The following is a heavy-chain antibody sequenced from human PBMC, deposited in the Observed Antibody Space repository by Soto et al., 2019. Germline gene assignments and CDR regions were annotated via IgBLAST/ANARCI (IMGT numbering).Heavy chain of an antibody. V-gene: IGHV3-23*01. CDR1: GFTFSSYA. Sequence: EVQLLESGGGLVQPGGSLRLSCAASGFTFSSYAMSWVRQAPGKGLEWVSAISGSGGSTYYADSVKGRFTISRDNSKNTLYLQMNSLGAEDTAVYYCAKDRSSGWYQGGNYYYYGMDVWGQGTTVTVSS. D-gene: IGHD6-19*01. J-gene: IGHJ6*02. CDR3: AKDRSSGWYQGGNYYYYGMDV. CDR2: ISGSGGST.